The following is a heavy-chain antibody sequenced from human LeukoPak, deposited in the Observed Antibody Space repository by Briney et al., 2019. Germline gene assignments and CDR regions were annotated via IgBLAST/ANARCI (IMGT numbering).Heavy chain of an antibody. CDR3: ARENIVVVPAAIRYFDY. CDR1: GGTFSSYA. Sequence: SVKVSCKASGGTFSSYAISWVRQAPGQGLEWMGGIIPIFGTANYAQKFQGRVTITTDESTSTAYMELSSLRSEDTAVYYRARENIVVVPAAIRYFDYWGQGTLVTVSS. D-gene: IGHD2-2*01. CDR2: IIPIFGTA. J-gene: IGHJ4*02. V-gene: IGHV1-69*05.